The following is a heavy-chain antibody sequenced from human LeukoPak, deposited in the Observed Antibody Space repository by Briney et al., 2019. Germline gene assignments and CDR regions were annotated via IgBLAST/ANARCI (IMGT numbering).Heavy chain of an antibody. CDR1: GFSFSTQR. CDR2: INIDERIT. CDR3: AKDSSSIAAAGTSFDY. V-gene: IGHV3-74*01. Sequence: GGSLRLSCAASGFSFSTQRMHWVRQAPGKGLVWVSYINIDERITGYADSVKGRFTISRDNSKNTLYLQMNSLRAEDTAVYYCAKDSSSIAAAGTSFDYWGQGTLVTVSS. D-gene: IGHD6-13*01. J-gene: IGHJ4*02.